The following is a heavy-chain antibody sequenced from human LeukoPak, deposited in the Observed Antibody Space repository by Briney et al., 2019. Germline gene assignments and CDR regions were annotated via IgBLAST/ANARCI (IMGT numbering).Heavy chain of an antibody. D-gene: IGHD1/OR15-1a*01. J-gene: IGHJ3*02. V-gene: IGHV3-23*01. Sequence: GGSLRLSCAASGFTFSTYAMSWVRQAPGKGLEWVSVVSGTGGRTYYADSVKGRFTISRDNSKNTLYLQMNSLGAEDTALYYCARGWNTTPRSGFDIWGLGTMVTVSS. CDR2: VSGTGGRT. CDR1: GFTFSTYA. CDR3: ARGWNTTPRSGFDI.